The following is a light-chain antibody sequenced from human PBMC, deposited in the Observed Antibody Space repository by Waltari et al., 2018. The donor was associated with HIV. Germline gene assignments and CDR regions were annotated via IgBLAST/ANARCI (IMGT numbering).Light chain of an antibody. J-gene: IGLJ2*01. CDR3: QAWDNSVVV. Sequence: SYELTQPPSMSVSPGQTANITCSGDKLGNEYACWYQQKAGQSPVLVIFKDTRRPSGIPERFSGSTSGNTATLTISGAPPADEGDYYCQAWDNSVVVFGGGTKLTVL. V-gene: IGLV3-1*01. CDR1: KLGNEY. CDR2: KDT.